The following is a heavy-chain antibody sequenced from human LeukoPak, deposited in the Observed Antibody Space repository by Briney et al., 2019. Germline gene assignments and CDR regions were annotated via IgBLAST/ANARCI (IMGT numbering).Heavy chain of an antibody. J-gene: IGHJ3*02. CDR2: ILNDGSQE. CDR1: GFTFSSYG. V-gene: IGHV3-33*02. D-gene: IGHD3-16*01. CDR3: ARDDALGDNALDI. Sequence: GRSLRLSCAASGFTFSSYGMHWVRQAPGKGLEWVAVILNDGSQEKYADSAKGRFTISRDNSKNTLFLQMNSLRAEGTAVYYCARDDALGDNALDIWGQGTMVTVSS.